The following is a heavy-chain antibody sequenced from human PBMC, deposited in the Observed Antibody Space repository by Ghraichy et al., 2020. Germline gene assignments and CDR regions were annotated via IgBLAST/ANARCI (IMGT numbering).Heavy chain of an antibody. J-gene: IGHJ4*02. CDR1: GGSISGYY. D-gene: IGHD6-19*01. CDR3: ARRGSGWSLEY. V-gene: IGHV4-59*08. Sequence: GSLRLSCTVSGGSISGYYWSWIRQPPGKGLEWIGYIYYSGSTNYNPSLKSRVTISVDTSKNQFSLKVNSVTAADTAVYYCARRGSGWSLEYWGQGTLVTVSS. CDR2: IYYSGST.